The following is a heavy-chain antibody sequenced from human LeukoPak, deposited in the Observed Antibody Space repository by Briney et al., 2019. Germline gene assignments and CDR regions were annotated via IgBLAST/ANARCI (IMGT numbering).Heavy chain of an antibody. J-gene: IGHJ5*02. Sequence: GGSLRLSCAASGFTISGHWMAWVRQAPGKGLEWVADINTDGSERYYVDSVRGRFTISRDNAKNSVYLQMNSLGVEDTAVYYCARAAWLGNPWGQGTLVTVSS. CDR3: ARAAWLGNP. CDR1: GFTISGHW. V-gene: IGHV3-7*01. D-gene: IGHD5-12*01. CDR2: INTDGSER.